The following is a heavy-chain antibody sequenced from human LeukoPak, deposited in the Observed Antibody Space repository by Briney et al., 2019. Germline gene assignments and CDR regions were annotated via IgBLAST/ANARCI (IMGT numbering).Heavy chain of an antibody. CDR3: ARGDTYYYDSSGYYADY. Sequence: GASVKVSCKASGYPFTGYYIHWMRQAPGQGLEWMGWINPNTGGTNYAQKFQGRVTMTRDTSISTAYMELSRLRSDDTAVYYCARGDTYYYDSSGYYADYWGQGTLVTVSS. CDR2: INPNTGGT. V-gene: IGHV1-2*02. D-gene: IGHD3-22*01. CDR1: GYPFTGYY. J-gene: IGHJ4*02.